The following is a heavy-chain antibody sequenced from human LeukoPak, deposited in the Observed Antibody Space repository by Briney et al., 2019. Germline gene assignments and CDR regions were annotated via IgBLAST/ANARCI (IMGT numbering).Heavy chain of an antibody. Sequence: PSETLSLTCSVSGGSVSTNCWSWIRQPPGKGLEWIGYIYYSGSTNYNPSLKSRVTISVDTSKNQFSLKLSSVTAADTAVYYCARGRTTYYYDSVGYYRDAFDIWGQGTMVTVSS. D-gene: IGHD3-22*01. CDR3: ARGRTTYYYDSVGYYRDAFDI. CDR1: GGSVSTNC. V-gene: IGHV4-59*02. CDR2: IYYSGST. J-gene: IGHJ3*02.